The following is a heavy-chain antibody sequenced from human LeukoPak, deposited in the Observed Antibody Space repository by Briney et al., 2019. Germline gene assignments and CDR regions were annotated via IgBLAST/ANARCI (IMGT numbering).Heavy chain of an antibody. CDR1: GFTFTDYH. V-gene: IGHV1-2*02. CDR3: AGTPELYIDYVRFDH. CDR2: INPNCGDT. Sequence: APVKVSFKPSGFTFTDYHVHWVRQAPGQGLEWMGWINPNCGDTTYAQRFQSRVTMTRDGSISTAYMELTGLGSDDTRVFYCAGTPELYIDYVRFDHWGQGALVTVSS. J-gene: IGHJ4*02. D-gene: IGHD3-10*02.